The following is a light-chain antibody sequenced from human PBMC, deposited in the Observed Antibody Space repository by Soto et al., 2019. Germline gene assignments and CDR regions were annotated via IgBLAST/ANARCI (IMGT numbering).Light chain of an antibody. CDR1: QSINTW. J-gene: IGKJ1*01. CDR3: QQYNTYSWT. CDR2: DAS. Sequence: DIQMTQSPSTLSSSVGDRVTITCRATQSINTWLAWYQQKPGKAPKLLIYDASTLESGVPSRFSGSGSGTEFTLTISSLQPDDIATYHCQQYNTYSWTFGQGTRWIS. V-gene: IGKV1-5*01.